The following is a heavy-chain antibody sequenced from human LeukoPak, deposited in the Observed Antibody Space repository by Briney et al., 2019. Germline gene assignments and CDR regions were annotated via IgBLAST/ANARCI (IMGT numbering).Heavy chain of an antibody. D-gene: IGHD2-2*01. Sequence: PGGSLRLSCAASGFTFSSYAMHWVRQAPGKGLEWVAVISYDGSNKYYADSVKGRFTISRDNSKNTLYLQMNSLRSDDTAVYYCARDTHCSSTSCPYYYYGMDVWGQGTTVTVSS. CDR3: ARDTHCSSTSCPYYYYGMDV. CDR1: GFTFSSYA. J-gene: IGHJ6*02. CDR2: ISYDGSNK. V-gene: IGHV3-30*04.